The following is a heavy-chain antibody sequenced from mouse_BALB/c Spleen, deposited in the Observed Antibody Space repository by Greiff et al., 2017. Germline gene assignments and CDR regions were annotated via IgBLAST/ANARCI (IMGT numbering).Heavy chain of an antibody. CDR3: ARDGLYYGNYEDAMDY. Sequence: EVKVVESGGGLVQPGGSRKLSCAASGFTFSDYGMAWVRQAPGKGPEWVAFISNLAYSIYYADTVTGRFTISRENAKNTLYLEMSSLRSEDTAMYYCARDGLYYGNYEDAMDYWGQGTSVTVSS. CDR2: ISNLAYSI. J-gene: IGHJ4*01. D-gene: IGHD2-1*01. V-gene: IGHV5-15*02. CDR1: GFTFSDYG.